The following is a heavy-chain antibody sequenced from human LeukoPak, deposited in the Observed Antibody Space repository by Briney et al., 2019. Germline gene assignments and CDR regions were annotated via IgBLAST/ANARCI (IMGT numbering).Heavy chain of an antibody. V-gene: IGHV4-39*01. CDR2: IYYSGST. D-gene: IGHD3-9*01. CDR3: ARQPRGLRYFDWSLDYYYMDV. J-gene: IGHJ6*03. CDR1: GGSISSSSYY. Sequence: TSETLSLTCTVSGGSISSSSYYWGWIRQPPGKGLEWIGSIYYSGSTYYNPSLKSRFTISVDTSKNQFSLKLSSVTAADTAVYYCARQPRGLRYFDWSLDYYYMDVWGKGTTVTVSS.